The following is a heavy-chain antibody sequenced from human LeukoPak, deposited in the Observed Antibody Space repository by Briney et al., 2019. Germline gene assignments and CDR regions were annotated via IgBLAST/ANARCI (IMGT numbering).Heavy chain of an antibody. CDR3: AIEEQQLDLFDY. J-gene: IGHJ4*02. CDR2: ITPNSDDT. Sequence: ASVKVSCKASGYTVTGYYIHWVRQAPGQGLEWMGWITPNSDDTDYAQKFQGRVTMTRDTSISTAYMELSSLRSDDTAIYYCAIEEQQLDLFDYWGQGTLVTVSS. CDR1: GYTVTGYY. V-gene: IGHV1-2*02. D-gene: IGHD6-13*01.